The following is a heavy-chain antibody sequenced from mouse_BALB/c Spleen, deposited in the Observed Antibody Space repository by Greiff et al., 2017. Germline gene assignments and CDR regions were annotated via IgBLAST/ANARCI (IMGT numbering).Heavy chain of an antibody. D-gene: IGHD2-1*01. Sequence: QVQLQQSGAELVRPGVSVKISCKGSGYTFTDYAMHWVKQSHAKSLEWIGVISTYYGDASYNQKFKGKATMTVDKSSSTAYMELARLTSEDSAMYYCARGGRNGKYYFDYWGQGTTLTVSS. J-gene: IGHJ2*01. CDR2: ISTYYGDA. CDR3: ARGGRNGKYYFDY. V-gene: IGHV1S137*01. CDR1: GYTFTDYA.